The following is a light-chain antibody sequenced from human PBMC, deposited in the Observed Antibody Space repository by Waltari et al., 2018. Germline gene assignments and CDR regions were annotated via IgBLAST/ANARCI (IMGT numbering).Light chain of an antibody. V-gene: IGKV4-1*01. J-gene: IGKJ2*01. CDR2: WAS. CDR1: QSVLYSSNNKNY. CDR3: QQYYSTPPYT. Sequence: DIVMTQSPDSLAVSLGERATINCKSSQSVLYSSNNKNYLAWYQQEPGQPPTLLIYWASTRESGVPDRFSGSGSGTDFSLTISSLQAEDVAVYYCQQYYSTPPYTFGQGTKLEIK.